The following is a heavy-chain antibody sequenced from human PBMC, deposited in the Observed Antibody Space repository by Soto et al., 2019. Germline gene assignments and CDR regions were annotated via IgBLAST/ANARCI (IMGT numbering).Heavy chain of an antibody. CDR3: AGGGVRGVITRTRDYYGMDV. CDR1: GYSFISYW. Sequence: GESLKISCKGSGYSFISYWIGWVRQMPGKGLEWMGIIYPGDSDTRYSPSFQGQVTISADKSISTAYLQWSSLKASDTAMYYCAGGGVRGVITRTRDYYGMDVWGQGTTVTVSS. J-gene: IGHJ6*02. D-gene: IGHD3-10*01. CDR2: IYPGDSDT. V-gene: IGHV5-51*01.